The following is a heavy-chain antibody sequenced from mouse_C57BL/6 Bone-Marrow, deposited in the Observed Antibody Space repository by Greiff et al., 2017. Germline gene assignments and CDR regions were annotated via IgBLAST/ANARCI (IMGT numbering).Heavy chain of an antibody. Sequence: QVQLQQSGPELVKPGASVKISCKASGYAFSSSWMNWVKQRPGKGLEWIGRIYPGDGDTNYNGKFKGKATLTADKSSSTAYMQLSSLTSEDSAVYFWARPYYSNLFAYWGKGTLVTVSA. V-gene: IGHV1-82*01. CDR2: IYPGDGDT. CDR1: GYAFSSSW. CDR3: ARPYYSNLFAY. D-gene: IGHD2-5*01. J-gene: IGHJ3*01.